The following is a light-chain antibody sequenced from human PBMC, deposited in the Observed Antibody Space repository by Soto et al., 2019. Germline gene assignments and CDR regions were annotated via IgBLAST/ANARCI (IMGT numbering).Light chain of an antibody. CDR3: HQYNNWPRMYT. V-gene: IGKV3-15*01. CDR2: GAS. CDR1: QSVSSN. Sequence: EIVMTQSPATLSVSPGERATLSCRASQSVSSNLAWYQQKPGQAPRLLIYGASTRATGIPARFSGSGSGTEFTLTISSLQSEDFAVYYCHQYNNWPRMYTFGQGTKLEIK. J-gene: IGKJ2*01.